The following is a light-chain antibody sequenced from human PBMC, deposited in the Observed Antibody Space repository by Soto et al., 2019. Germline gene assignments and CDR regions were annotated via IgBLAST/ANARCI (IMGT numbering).Light chain of an antibody. J-gene: IGKJ1*01. CDR2: KAS. Sequence: DIQMTHSPSTLSASVIERVTITCWASQSITGWLAWFQQKPGKAPKLLISKASRLESGVPSRFSGSGSGTEFTLSISGLQPDDFATYYCQQYNKYPWTFGQGTKVDIK. CDR3: QQYNKYPWT. V-gene: IGKV1-5*03. CDR1: QSITGW.